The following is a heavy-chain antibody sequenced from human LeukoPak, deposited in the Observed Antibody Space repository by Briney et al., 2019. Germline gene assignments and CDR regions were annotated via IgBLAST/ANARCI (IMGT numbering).Heavy chain of an antibody. CDR3: ARIPVWHYDSSGYQVHYFDY. J-gene: IGHJ4*02. D-gene: IGHD3-22*01. V-gene: IGHV4-59*01. Sequence: SETLSLTCTVSGGSISSYYWSWIRQPPGKGLEWIGYIYYTGSTNYNPSLKSRVTISVDTSKNQFSLKLSSVTAADTAVYYCARIPVWHYDSSGYQVHYFDYWGQGSLVTVSS. CDR1: GGSISSYY. CDR2: IYYTGST.